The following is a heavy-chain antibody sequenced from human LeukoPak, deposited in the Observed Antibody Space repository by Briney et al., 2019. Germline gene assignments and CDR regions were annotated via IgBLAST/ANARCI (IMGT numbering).Heavy chain of an antibody. D-gene: IGHD3-3*01. CDR1: GGSISSYY. CDR2: IYYSGST. J-gene: IGHJ4*02. CDR3: ARDVYYDFWSGYLDY. Sequence: PSETLSLTCTVSGGSISSYYWSWIRQPPGKGLEWIGNIYYSGSTNYNPSLKSRVTISVDTSKNQFSLKLSSVTAADTAVYYCARDVYYDFWSGYLDYWGQGTLVTVSS. V-gene: IGHV4-59*01.